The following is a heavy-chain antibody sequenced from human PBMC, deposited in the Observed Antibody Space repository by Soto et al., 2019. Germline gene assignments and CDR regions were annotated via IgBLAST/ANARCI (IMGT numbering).Heavy chain of an antibody. Sequence: ASVKVSCKASGGTFSSYAISWVRQAPGQGLEWMGGIIPIFGTANYAQKFQGRVTITADKSTSTAYMELSSLRSEDTAVYYCARDRLGYYDSFDYWGQGTLVTVSS. CDR2: IIPIFGTA. J-gene: IGHJ4*02. V-gene: IGHV1-69*06. CDR1: GGTFSSYA. CDR3: ARDRLGYYDSFDY. D-gene: IGHD3-22*01.